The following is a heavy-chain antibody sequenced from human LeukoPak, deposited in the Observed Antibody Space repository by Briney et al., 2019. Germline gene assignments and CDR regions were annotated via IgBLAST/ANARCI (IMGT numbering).Heavy chain of an antibody. V-gene: IGHV4-39*07. D-gene: IGHD3-22*01. Sequence: PSETLSLTCTVSGGSISSSRYYWGWIRQPPGKGLEWIGSIYYSGSTYYNPSLKSRVTISVDTSKNQFSLKLSSVTAADTAVYYCARMNVRYDSSGPYYFGYWGQGTLVTVSS. CDR3: ARMNVRYDSSGPYYFGY. CDR2: IYYSGST. CDR1: GGSISSSRYY. J-gene: IGHJ4*02.